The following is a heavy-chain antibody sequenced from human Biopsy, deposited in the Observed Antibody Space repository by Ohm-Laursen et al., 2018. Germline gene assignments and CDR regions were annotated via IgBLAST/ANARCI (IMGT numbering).Heavy chain of an antibody. CDR1: GGSFSGYY. V-gene: IGHV4-34*01. CDR2: INHSGST. D-gene: IGHD6-19*01. CDR3: ARGRLRAVARFDY. Sequence: TLSLTCTVYGGSFSGYYWGWIRQPPGKGLEWIGEINHSGSTNYNPSLKSRVTISVDTSKNQFSLKLSSVTAADTAVYYCARGRLRAVARFDYWGQGTLVTVPS. J-gene: IGHJ4*02.